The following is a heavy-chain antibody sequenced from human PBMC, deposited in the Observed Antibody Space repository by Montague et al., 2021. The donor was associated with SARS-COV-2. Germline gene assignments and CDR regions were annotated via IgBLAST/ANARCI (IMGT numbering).Heavy chain of an antibody. Sequence: SETLSLTCTVSGGSISSGTYYWGWVRQPPGKGLEWIGTINHSGKTYYSPSLKSRVTISVDRSRNQFSLKLSSVTAADTAVYYCARPGLWLVRWFFDLWGRGTLVTVSS. CDR3: ARPGLWLVRWFFDL. D-gene: IGHD6-19*01. J-gene: IGHJ2*01. CDR2: INHSGKT. CDR1: GGSISSGTYY. V-gene: IGHV4-39*01.